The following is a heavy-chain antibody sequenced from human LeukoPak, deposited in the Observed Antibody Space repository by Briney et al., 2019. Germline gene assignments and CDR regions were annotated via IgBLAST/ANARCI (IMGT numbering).Heavy chain of an antibody. D-gene: IGHD2-2*01. Sequence: GGSLRLSCAASGFTFSTYAMSWVRQAPGKGLEWVSAISGSGDRTYYADSVKGRFTISRDNSKNTLYLQMNSLRAEDTAVYYCANERKINGIVVVPATFWGQGTLVTVSS. J-gene: IGHJ4*02. CDR3: ANERKINGIVVVPATF. CDR1: GFTFSTYA. V-gene: IGHV3-23*01. CDR2: ISGSGDRT.